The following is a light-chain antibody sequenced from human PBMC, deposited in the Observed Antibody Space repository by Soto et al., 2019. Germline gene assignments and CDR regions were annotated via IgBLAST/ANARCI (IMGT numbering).Light chain of an antibody. CDR2: EVS. CDR3: NSYAGSNVYV. J-gene: IGLJ1*01. CDR1: SGDVGSYNL. V-gene: IGLV2-14*02. Sequence: QSALTQPASVSGSPGQSITISLTGTSGDVGSYNLVSWHQHHPGKGPRVMIYEVSKRPSGVPDRFSGSKSGNTASLTVSGLQAEDEADYYCNSYAGSNVYVFGTGTKLTVL.